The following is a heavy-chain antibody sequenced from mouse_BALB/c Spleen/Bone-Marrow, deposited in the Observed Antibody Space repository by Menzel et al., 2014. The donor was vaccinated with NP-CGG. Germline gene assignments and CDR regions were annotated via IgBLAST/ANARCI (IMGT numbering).Heavy chain of an antibody. D-gene: IGHD4-1*02. CDR3: TQLGRFAY. J-gene: IGHJ3*01. Sequence: QVQLQQSGAELVKPGASVKLSCKASGYTFXNYYMYWVKQRPGQGLEWIGEINPSNGGTNSNEKFKSTATLTVDKSSSTVYMQLSSLTSEDSAVYYCTQLGRFAYWGQGTLVTVSA. V-gene: IGHV1S81*02. CDR2: INPSNGGT. CDR1: GYTFXNYY.